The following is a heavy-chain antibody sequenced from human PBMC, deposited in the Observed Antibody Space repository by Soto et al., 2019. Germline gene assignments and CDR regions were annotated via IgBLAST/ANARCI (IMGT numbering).Heavy chain of an antibody. CDR2: AISKADGGTT. J-gene: IGHJ4*02. Sequence: GGSLRLSCAASGFTFSNAGMSWVRQTPGKGLEWVGRAISKADGGTTDYAAPVKGRFTISRDDSKNTLYLQMNSLKTEDTAVYYCATGTGRTDFDYWGQGTLVTVSS. V-gene: IGHV3-15*01. CDR1: GFTFSNAG. D-gene: IGHD2-15*01. CDR3: ATGTGRTDFDY.